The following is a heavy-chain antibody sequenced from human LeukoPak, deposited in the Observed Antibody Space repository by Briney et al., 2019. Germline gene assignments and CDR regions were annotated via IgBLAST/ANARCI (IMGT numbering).Heavy chain of an antibody. D-gene: IGHD3-16*01. Sequence: SETLSLTCAVYGGSFSGYYWSWIRQPPGKGLEWIGEINHSGSTNYNPSLKSRVTISVDTSKNQFSLKLSSVTAADTAVYYCARGRRFKGFDYWGQGTLVTVSS. CDR2: INHSGST. J-gene: IGHJ4*02. CDR1: GGSFSGYY. V-gene: IGHV4-34*01. CDR3: ARGRRFKGFDY.